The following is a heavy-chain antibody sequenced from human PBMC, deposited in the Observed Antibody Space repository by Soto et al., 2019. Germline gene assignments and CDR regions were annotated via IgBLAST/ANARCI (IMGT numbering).Heavy chain of an antibody. Sequence: SETLSLNCTVSGGSISSYYWSWIRQPPGKGLEWIGYIYYSGSTNYNPSLKSRVTISVYTSKNQFSLKLSSVTAADTAVYYCARDRGSWLLYAFDIWGQGTMVTVSS. CDR3: ARDRGSWLLYAFDI. J-gene: IGHJ3*02. CDR1: GGSISSYY. CDR2: IYYSGST. D-gene: IGHD6-13*01. V-gene: IGHV4-59*01.